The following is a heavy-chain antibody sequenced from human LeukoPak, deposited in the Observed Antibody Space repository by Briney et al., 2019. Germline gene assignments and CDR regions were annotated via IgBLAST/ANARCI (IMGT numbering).Heavy chain of an antibody. J-gene: IGHJ4*02. D-gene: IGHD2-2*01. CDR3: AASIIGYCSSTSCYDGGPFDY. Sequence: GASVKVSCKASGYTFTSYYMHWVRQAPGQRLEWIGWIVVGSGNTNYAQKFQERVTITRDMSTSTAYMELSSLRSEDTAVYYCAASIIGYCSSTSCYDGGPFDYWGQGTLVTVSS. V-gene: IGHV1-58*02. CDR1: GYTFTSYY. CDR2: IVVGSGNT.